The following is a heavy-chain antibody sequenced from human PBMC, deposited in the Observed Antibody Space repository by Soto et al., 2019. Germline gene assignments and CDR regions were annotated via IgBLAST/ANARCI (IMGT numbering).Heavy chain of an antibody. D-gene: IGHD1-26*01. J-gene: IGHJ4*02. CDR1: GGSISSGGYY. Sequence: QVQLQESGPGLVKPSQTLSLTCTVSGGSISSGGYYWSWIRQHPGKGLEWIGYIYYSGNTHYNPSLKSRVTVSVDTSKNQFSLKLSSVTAADTAVYYCARDRGRLLGFDYWGQGTLVTVSS. V-gene: IGHV4-31*03. CDR3: ARDRGRLLGFDY. CDR2: IYYSGNT.